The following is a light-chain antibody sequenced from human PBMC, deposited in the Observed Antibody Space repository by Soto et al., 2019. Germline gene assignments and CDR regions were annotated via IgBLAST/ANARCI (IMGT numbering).Light chain of an antibody. CDR2: EVN. J-gene: IGLJ1*01. CDR3: SSSVSSSNV. CDR1: SSDVGGYSY. Sequence: LTQPPSASGSPGQSVAISCTGTSSDVGGYSYVSWYQQHPGKAPKLMIYEVNKRPSGVPDRFSGSKSGNTASLTVSGLQAEDEDEYYCSSSVSSSNVFGTGTKVTVL. V-gene: IGLV2-8*01.